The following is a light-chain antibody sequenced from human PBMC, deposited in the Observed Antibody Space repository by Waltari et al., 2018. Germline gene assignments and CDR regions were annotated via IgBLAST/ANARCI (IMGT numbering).Light chain of an antibody. CDR2: KAS. CDR3: QQYNSYSSLT. Sequence: DIQMTQSPSTLSASVGDRVTSTCRASQSISNWLAWYQQKPGKAPKLLIYKASTLESGVPSMFSGSGSGTEFTLTISSLQPDDFATYYCQQYNSYSSLTFGGGTKVEIK. J-gene: IGKJ4*01. V-gene: IGKV1-5*03. CDR1: QSISNW.